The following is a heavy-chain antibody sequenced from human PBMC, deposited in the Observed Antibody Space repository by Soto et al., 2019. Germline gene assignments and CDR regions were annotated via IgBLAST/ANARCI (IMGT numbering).Heavy chain of an antibody. Sequence: SETLSLTCAVSGVSISSGNWWTWVRQTPQRGLGYIGEIFHDGTANYYPSFERRVAISVDMSKNQFSLKLTSVTAADTAIYFCARLVYDTRLNYMYFDFWGQGALVTVSS. V-gene: IGHV4-4*02. CDR3: ARLVYDTRLNYMYFDF. J-gene: IGHJ4*02. D-gene: IGHD2-8*01. CDR1: GVSISSGNW. CDR2: IFHDGTA.